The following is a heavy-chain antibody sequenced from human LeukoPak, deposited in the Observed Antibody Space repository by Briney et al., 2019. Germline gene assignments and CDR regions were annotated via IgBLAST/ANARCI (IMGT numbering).Heavy chain of an antibody. V-gene: IGHV4-34*01. CDR1: GGSFSGYY. CDR2: INHSGST. CDR3: ASTRVRAFDI. Sequence: SETLSLTCAVYGGSFSGYYWSWIRQPPGKGLEWIGEINHSGSTNYNPSLKSRVTISVDTSKNQFFLKLSSVTAADTAVYYCASTRVRAFDIWGQGTMATVSS. J-gene: IGHJ3*02.